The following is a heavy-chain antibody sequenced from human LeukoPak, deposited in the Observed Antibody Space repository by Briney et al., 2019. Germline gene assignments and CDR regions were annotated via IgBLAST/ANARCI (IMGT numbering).Heavy chain of an antibody. Sequence: ASVKVSCKASGYTFTGYYMHRVRQDPGQGLEWMGRINPNSGGTSYAQKFQGGVTMTRDTSISTAYMELSSLTSDDTAVYYCAREVARSGSYFDYWGQRTLVTVSS. CDR1: GYTFTGYY. J-gene: IGHJ4*02. CDR2: INPNSGGT. D-gene: IGHD1-26*01. V-gene: IGHV1-2*06. CDR3: AREVARSGSYFDY.